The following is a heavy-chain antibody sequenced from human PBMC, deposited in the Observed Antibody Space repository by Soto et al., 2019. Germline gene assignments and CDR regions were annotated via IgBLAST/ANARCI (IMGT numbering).Heavy chain of an antibody. J-gene: IGHJ4*02. Sequence: QVQLVQSGAEVKKPGASVKVSCKASGYTFTSYGISWVRQAPGQGLEWMGWINAYNGNTNYAQKLHGRVTMTTDTSTSTAYMELRSLRSDDTAVYYCARDNEKEQQLVPPDYWGQGTPVTVSS. D-gene: IGHD6-13*01. V-gene: IGHV1-18*01. CDR1: GYTFTSYG. CDR3: ARDNEKEQQLVPPDY. CDR2: INAYNGNT.